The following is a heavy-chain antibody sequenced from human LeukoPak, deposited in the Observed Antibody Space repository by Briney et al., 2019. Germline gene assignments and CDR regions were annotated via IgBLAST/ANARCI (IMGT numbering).Heavy chain of an antibody. J-gene: IGHJ2*01. Sequence: SGTLSLTCAVSGGSISSSNWWSWVRQPPGKGLEWIGEIYHSGSTNYNPSLKSRVTMSLDTSKNQFSLKLSSVTAADTAVYYCARVSSSWYQDWYFDLWGRGTLVTVSS. D-gene: IGHD6-13*01. CDR3: ARVSSSWYQDWYFDL. V-gene: IGHV4-4*02. CDR2: IYHSGST. CDR1: GGSISSSNW.